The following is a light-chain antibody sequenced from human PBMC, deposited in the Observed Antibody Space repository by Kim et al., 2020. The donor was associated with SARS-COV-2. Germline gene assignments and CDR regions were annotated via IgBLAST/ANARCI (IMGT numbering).Light chain of an antibody. V-gene: IGLV3-1*01. CDR2: QGS. Sequence: SYELTQPPSVSVFPGQTVSITCSGDKLDNKYICWYQQKPGQSPSLVICQGSRRPSGIPERFSDSKSGNTATLTIRGSQAVDEADYYCEAWDSNSSYVFGT. CDR1: KLDNKY. J-gene: IGLJ1*01. CDR3: EAWDSNSSYV.